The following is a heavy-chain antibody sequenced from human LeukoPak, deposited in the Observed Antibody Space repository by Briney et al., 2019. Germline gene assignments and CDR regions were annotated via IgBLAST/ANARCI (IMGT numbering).Heavy chain of an antibody. D-gene: IGHD6-13*01. V-gene: IGHV6-1*01. CDR2: TYYRSKWYN. Sequence: SQTLSLTCAISGDTVSSNSAAWNWIRQSPSRGLEWLGRTYYRSKWYNDYAVSAKSRITINPDTSKNQFSLQLYSVTPEDTAVYYCARDADIAAAATGGFDIWGQGTMVTVSS. CDR1: GDTVSSNSAA. J-gene: IGHJ3*02. CDR3: ARDADIAAAATGGFDI.